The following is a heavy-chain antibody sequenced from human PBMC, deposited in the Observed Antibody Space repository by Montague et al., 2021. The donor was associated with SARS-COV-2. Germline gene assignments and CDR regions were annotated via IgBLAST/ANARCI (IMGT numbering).Heavy chain of an antibody. J-gene: IGHJ6*02. Sequence: SLRLSCAASGFTVSSNYMSWVRQAPGKGLEWVAVISYDGSNKYYADSVKGRFTISRDNSKNTLYLQMNSLRAEDTAVYYCAKDRRYYDFWSGYTTSQYYYYYYGMDVWGQGTTVTVSS. CDR2: ISYDGSNK. D-gene: IGHD3-3*01. CDR3: AKDRRYYDFWSGYTTSQYYYYYYGMDV. CDR1: GFTVSSNY. V-gene: IGHV3-30*18.